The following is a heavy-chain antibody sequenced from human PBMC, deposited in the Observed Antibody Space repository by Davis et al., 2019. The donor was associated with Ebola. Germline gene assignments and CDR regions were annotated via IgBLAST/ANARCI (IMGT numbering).Heavy chain of an antibody. CDR3: ARAAGGYKMMYYFDY. CDR2: ISGSGGST. J-gene: IGHJ4*02. CDR1: GFTFSSYA. D-gene: IGHD5-24*01. V-gene: IGHV3-23*01. Sequence: PGGSLRLSCAASGFTFSSYAMSWVRQAPGKGLEWVSAISGSGGSTYYADSVKGRFTISRDNSKNTLYLQMNSLRAEDTAVYYCARAAGGYKMMYYFDYWGQGTLVTVSS.